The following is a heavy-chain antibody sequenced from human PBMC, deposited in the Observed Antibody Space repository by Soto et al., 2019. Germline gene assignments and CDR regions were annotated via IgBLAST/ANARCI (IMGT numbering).Heavy chain of an antibody. D-gene: IGHD6-13*01. CDR3: ARDLGSSCHNDAFDI. CDR2: IIPIFGTA. V-gene: IGHV1-69*13. Sequence: ASVKVSCKASGGTFSSYAISWVRQAPGQGLEWMGGIIPIFGTANYAQKFQGRVTITADESTSTAYMELSSLRSEDTAVYYCARDLGSSCHNDAFDIWGQGTMVTVSS. J-gene: IGHJ3*02. CDR1: GGTFSSYA.